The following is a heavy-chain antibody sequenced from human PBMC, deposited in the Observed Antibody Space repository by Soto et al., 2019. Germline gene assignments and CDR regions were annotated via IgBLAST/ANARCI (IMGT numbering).Heavy chain of an antibody. CDR1: GGSINSGDYY. Sequence: PSETLSLTCTVSGGSINSGDYYWSWIRQPPGKGLEWIGFVSSSGNTYYTPSLDNRVTISLDTPKNQFSLELNSVTTTDTAVYFRAGELSGYSFGPGEVNWGQGTLVTVSS. V-gene: IGHV4-30-4*01. CDR2: VSSSGNT. D-gene: IGHD5-12*01. J-gene: IGHJ4*02. CDR3: AGELSGYSFGPGEVN.